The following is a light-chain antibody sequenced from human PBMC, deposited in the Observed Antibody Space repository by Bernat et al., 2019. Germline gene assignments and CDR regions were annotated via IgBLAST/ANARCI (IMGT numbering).Light chain of an antibody. CDR2: EVS. CDR1: SSDVGDYNY. Sequence: QSALTQPPSASGSPGQSVTISCTGTSSDVGDYNYVSWYQQHPGKAPKLMIYEVSKRPSGVPDRFSGSKSGNTASLTVYGLQADDEADYYCSSYADSYNWVFCGGTKLTVL. J-gene: IGLJ3*02. CDR3: SSYADSYNWV. V-gene: IGLV2-8*01.